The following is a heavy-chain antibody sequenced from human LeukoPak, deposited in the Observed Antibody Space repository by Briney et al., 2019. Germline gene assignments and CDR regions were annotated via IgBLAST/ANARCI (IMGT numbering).Heavy chain of an antibody. J-gene: IGHJ4*02. CDR3: TRARIAGRRNFDY. D-gene: IGHD6-6*01. V-gene: IGHV3-49*04. CDR2: INSRPYGGTT. Sequence: GGSLRLSCAASGFTFCDYAMSWVREAPGKGLEWVAFINSRPYGGTTEYAASVKGRFTISRDDSKSIAYLQLNSLKTEDTAVYYCTRARIAGRRNFDYWGQGTLVTVSS. CDR1: GFTFCDYA.